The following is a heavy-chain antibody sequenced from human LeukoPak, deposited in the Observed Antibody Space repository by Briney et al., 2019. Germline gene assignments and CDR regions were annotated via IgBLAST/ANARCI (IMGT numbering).Heavy chain of an antibody. D-gene: IGHD3-10*01. Sequence: GGSLRLSCATSGFTFSDYNMNWVRQAPGKGLDWVSSISSSSSYMYYGNSVKGRFTVSRDNAKNSLYLQMNSLRAEDTAVYYCARDYGAEDDAEYFQHWGQGTLVTVSS. J-gene: IGHJ1*01. CDR1: GFTFSDYN. V-gene: IGHV3-21*01. CDR3: ARDYGAEDDAEYFQH. CDR2: ISSSSSYM.